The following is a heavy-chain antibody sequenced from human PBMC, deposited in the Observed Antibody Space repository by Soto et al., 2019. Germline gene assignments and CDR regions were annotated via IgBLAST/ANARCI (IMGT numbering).Heavy chain of an antibody. Sequence: SETLSLTCAVYGGSFSGYYWSWIRQPPGKGLEWIGEISHSGGTNYNPSLKSRVTISLDTSKNQFSLKLSSVTAADAAVYFCARLRGTSPFRRYYYIDVWDRGTTVTVSS. D-gene: IGHD3-10*01. V-gene: IGHV4-34*01. J-gene: IGHJ6*03. CDR3: ARLRGTSPFRRYYYIDV. CDR2: ISHSGGT. CDR1: GGSFSGYY.